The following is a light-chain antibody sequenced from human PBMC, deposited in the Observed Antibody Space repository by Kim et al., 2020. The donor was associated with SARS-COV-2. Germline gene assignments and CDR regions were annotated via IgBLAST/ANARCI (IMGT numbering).Light chain of an antibody. CDR1: QSISYF. J-gene: IGKJ3*01. Sequence: DIQMTQSPSTLSASVGDRVSITCRASQSISYFLAWYQQKPGRAPNLLIYDASSLESGAPSRFSGSGSGTEFTLTISRLQPDDFATYYCQQYSSFLTFGHGTRVDIK. V-gene: IGKV1-5*01. CDR2: DAS. CDR3: QQYSSFLT.